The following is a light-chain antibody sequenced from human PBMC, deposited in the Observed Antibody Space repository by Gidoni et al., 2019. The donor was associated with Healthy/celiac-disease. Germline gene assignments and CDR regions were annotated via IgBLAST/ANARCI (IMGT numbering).Light chain of an antibody. CDR1: SSNIGSNY. J-gene: IGLJ2*01. CDR2: RNN. Sequence: QSVLTQPPSASGTPGQRVTIYCSGSSSNIGSNYVSWYQQLPGTAPKLLIYRNNQRPSGVPDRFSGSKSGTSASLAISGLRSEDEADYYCAAWDDSLSVYVVFGGVTKLTVL. V-gene: IGLV1-47*01. CDR3: AAWDDSLSVYVV.